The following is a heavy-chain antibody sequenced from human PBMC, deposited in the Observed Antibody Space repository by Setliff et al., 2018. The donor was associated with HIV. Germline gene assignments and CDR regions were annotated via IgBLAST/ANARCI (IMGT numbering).Heavy chain of an antibody. V-gene: IGHV3-23*01. J-gene: IGHJ4*02. D-gene: IGHD1-26*01. CDR3: AKDRIVGGTIAQYFDY. Sequence: GGSLRLSCAASGFTFSRYAMTWVRQAPGKGLEWLSVMSGSSESTHYADSVKGRFTISRDNSKNTLYLQIHSLRADDTAVYYCAKDRIVGGTIAQYFDYWGLGTLVTVSS. CDR2: MSGSSEST. CDR1: GFTFSRYA.